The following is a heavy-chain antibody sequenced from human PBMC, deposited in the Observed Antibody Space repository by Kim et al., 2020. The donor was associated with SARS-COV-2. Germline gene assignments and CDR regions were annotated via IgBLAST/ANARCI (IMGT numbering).Heavy chain of an antibody. Sequence: GGSLRLSCTASGFTFGDYAMSWFRQAPGKGLEWVGFIRSKAYGGTTEYAASVKGRFTISRDDSKSIAYLQMNSLKTEDTAVYYCTRDSVEGGRYSYGGYWGQGTLVTVSS. CDR2: IRSKAYGGTT. CDR3: TRDSVEGGRYSYGGY. D-gene: IGHD5-18*01. V-gene: IGHV3-49*03. CDR1: GFTFGDYA. J-gene: IGHJ4*02.